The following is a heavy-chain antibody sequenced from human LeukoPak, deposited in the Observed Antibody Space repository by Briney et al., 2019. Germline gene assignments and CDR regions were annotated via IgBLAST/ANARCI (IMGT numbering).Heavy chain of an antibody. CDR2: ISSSNSTI. V-gene: IGHV3-48*01. Sequence: GGSLRLSCAASGFTFSSYSMNWVRQAPGKGLEWVSYISSSNSTIYYADSVKGRFTISRDNAKNSLYLQMNSLRAEDTAVYFCASGRYGQQQLVPAFDYWGQGTLATVSS. CDR3: ASGRYGQQQLVPAFDY. J-gene: IGHJ4*02. CDR1: GFTFSSYS. D-gene: IGHD6-13*01.